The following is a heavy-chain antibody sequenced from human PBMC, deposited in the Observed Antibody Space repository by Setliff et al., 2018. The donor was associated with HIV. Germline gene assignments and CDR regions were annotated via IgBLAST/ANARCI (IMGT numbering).Heavy chain of an antibody. CDR1: GFTFSDYY. V-gene: IGHV3-15*01. J-gene: IGHJ5*02. CDR2: IKSKTDGGTT. D-gene: IGHD6-13*01. Sequence: PGGSLRLSCAASGFTFSDYYMSWIRQAPGKGLEWVGRIKSKTDGGTTDYAAPVKGRFTISRDDSKNTLYLQMNSLKTEDTVVYYCTAALQQQVVRWFDPWGQGTLGTVSS. CDR3: TAALQQQVVRWFDP.